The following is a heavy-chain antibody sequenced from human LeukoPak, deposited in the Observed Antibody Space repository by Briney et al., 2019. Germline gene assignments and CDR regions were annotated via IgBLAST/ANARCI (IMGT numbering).Heavy chain of an antibody. CDR3: ARGRYRSGWYVFDY. Sequence: PSETLSLTCTVSGGSISSSYWSWIRQPPGKGLEWIGYIYYSGITNYNPSLKSRVTISVDTSKNQFSLKLSSVTAADTAVYYCARGRYRSGWYVFDYWGQGTLVTVSS. V-gene: IGHV4-59*01. CDR1: GGSISSSY. D-gene: IGHD6-19*01. CDR2: IYYSGIT. J-gene: IGHJ4*02.